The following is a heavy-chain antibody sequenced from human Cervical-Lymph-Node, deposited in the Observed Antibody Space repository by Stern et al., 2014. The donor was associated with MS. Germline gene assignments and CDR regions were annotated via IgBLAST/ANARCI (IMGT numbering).Heavy chain of an antibody. D-gene: IGHD6-13*01. CDR1: GFSLTTSEMR. CDR3: ARTAAAGQGYFAY. Sequence: QVPLRESGPALVKPTQTLTLTCTFSGFSLTTSEMRVSWIRQPPGKALEWLAPIDWDDDTFYSPSLNSRPTITKDTSKNQVVLTLTNMDPVDTATYDCARTAAAGQGYFAYWGQGAPVTVSS. J-gene: IGHJ4*02. V-gene: IGHV2-70*04. CDR2: IDWDDDT.